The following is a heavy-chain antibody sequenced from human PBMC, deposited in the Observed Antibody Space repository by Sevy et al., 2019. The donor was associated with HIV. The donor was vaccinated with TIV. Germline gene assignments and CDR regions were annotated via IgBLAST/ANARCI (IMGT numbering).Heavy chain of an antibody. J-gene: IGHJ5*02. D-gene: IGHD6-19*01. V-gene: IGHV4-59*01. CDR1: GDSMNTYY. CDR2: ILYSGST. CDR3: ARLVAGDNWFDP. Sequence: SETLSLTCTVTGDSMNTYYWAWIRQPPGKSLEWVGYILYSGSTEYSPSLKSRVTMALDKSKIEVALRLSSVTATDTAVDYCARLVAGDNWFDPWGQGRLVTVSS.